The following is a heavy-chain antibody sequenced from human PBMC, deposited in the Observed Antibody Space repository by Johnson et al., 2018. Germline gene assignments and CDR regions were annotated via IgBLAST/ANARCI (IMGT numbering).Heavy chain of an antibody. CDR3: AGDGSYVRTYRDARDI. D-gene: IGHD1-26*01. Sequence: QVQLVESGGGVVQPGRSLRVSCAASGFIFSNHGMHWVRQAPGKGLEWVAVIWYDGSNKYYADSVKGRFTISRDNSKNTLNLEMNRLTAEDTALYYWAGDGSYVRTYRDARDIWGPGTMVTVSS. CDR2: IWYDGSNK. CDR1: GFIFSNHG. V-gene: IGHV3-33*01. J-gene: IGHJ3*02.